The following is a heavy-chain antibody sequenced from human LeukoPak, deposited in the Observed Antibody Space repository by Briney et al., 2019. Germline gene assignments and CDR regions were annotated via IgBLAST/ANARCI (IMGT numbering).Heavy chain of an antibody. CDR1: VVSISSYY. Sequence: KASETLSLTCTVSVVSISSYYWSWIRQPAGKGLEWIGRIYTSGSTKYNPSLKSRVTMSVDTSKNQFSLKLSSVTAADTAVYYCAGLYGSGSYYGYWGQGTLVTVSS. CDR3: AGLYGSGSYYGY. D-gene: IGHD3-10*01. V-gene: IGHV4-4*07. CDR2: IYTSGST. J-gene: IGHJ4*02.